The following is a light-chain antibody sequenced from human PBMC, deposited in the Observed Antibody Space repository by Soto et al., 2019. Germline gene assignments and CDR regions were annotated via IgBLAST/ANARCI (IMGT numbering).Light chain of an antibody. CDR1: QGISSA. V-gene: IGKV1-13*02. Sequence: AIQLTQSPSSLSASVGDRVTITCRASQGISSAFAWYQQKPGKVPILLIYDVSSLQSGVPSRFSGSGSGTDFTLTISSLQPEDFATYYCQQFDTYPLTFGQGTRLDVK. CDR2: DVS. J-gene: IGKJ5*01. CDR3: QQFDTYPLT.